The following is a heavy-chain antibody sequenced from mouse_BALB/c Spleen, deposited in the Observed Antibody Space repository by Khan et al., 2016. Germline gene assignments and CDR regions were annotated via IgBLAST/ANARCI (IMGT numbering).Heavy chain of an antibody. CDR3: TNIYDGYYEFAD. CDR2: ISSGGSYI. V-gene: IGHV5-6-4*01. Sequence: EVELVESGGGLVKPGGSLKLSCAASGFIFSSYTMSWVRQTPEKRLEWVATISSGGSYIYYPDSGKGRFTISRDTAKNTLYLQMSSLKSEDTAMYYCTNIYDGYYEFADWGQGTLVTVSA. J-gene: IGHJ3*01. CDR1: GFIFSSYT. D-gene: IGHD2-3*01.